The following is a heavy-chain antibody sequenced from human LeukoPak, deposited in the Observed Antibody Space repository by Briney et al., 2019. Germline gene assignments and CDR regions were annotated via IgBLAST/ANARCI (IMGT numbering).Heavy chain of an antibody. J-gene: IGHJ2*01. CDR3: ARSLRYFGSWYFDL. V-gene: IGHV4-34*01. CDR2: INHSGST. Sequence: SETLSLTCAVYGGSFSGYYWSWIRQPPGKGLEWIGEINHSGSTNYNPSLKSRVTISVDTSKNQFSLKLSSVTAADTAVYYCARSLRYFGSWYFDLWGRGTLVTVSS. D-gene: IGHD3-9*01. CDR1: GGSFSGYY.